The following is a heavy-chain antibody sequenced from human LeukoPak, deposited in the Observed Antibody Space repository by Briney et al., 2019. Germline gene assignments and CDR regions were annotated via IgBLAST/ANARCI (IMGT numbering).Heavy chain of an antibody. CDR3: ARAGYDYGDYYFDY. D-gene: IGHD4-17*01. CDR1: GGSISSGGYY. CDR2: INHSGST. V-gene: IGHV4-30-2*01. Sequence: PSQTLSLTCTVSGGSISSGGYYWSWIRQPPGKGLEWIGEINHSGSTNYNPSLKSRVTISVDTSKNQFSLKLSSVTAADTAVYYCARAGYDYGDYYFDYWGQGTLVTVSS. J-gene: IGHJ4*02.